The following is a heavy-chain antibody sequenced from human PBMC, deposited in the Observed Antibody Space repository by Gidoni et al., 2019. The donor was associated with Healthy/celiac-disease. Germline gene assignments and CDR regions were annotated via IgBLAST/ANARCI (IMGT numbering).Heavy chain of an antibody. J-gene: IGHJ4*02. CDR3: ASGELGYCSSTSCQPLGYYFDY. V-gene: IGHV1-69*01. CDR2: IIPSVGTA. D-gene: IGHD2-2*01. Sequence: QVQLVQSGAEVKKPGSSVKVSCKASGGTFRSYAISWVRQAPGQGLEWMGGIIPSVGTANYEQKFQGRVTITADESTSTAYMELSSLRSEDTAVYYCASGELGYCSSTSCQPLGYYFDYWGQGTLVTVSS. CDR1: GGTFRSYA.